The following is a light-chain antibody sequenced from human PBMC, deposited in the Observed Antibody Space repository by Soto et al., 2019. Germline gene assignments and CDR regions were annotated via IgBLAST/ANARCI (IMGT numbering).Light chain of an antibody. V-gene: IGKV1-9*01. CDR1: QGISSS. CDR2: AAS. Sequence: DIQLTQSPSFLSASVGDRVTITCRASQGISSSLGWYQQKPGKAPKLLIYAASTLHSGVPSRFSGSGSGTEFTLTISSLQPEDFATYYWQQLNNYPDTFGQGTKLEIK. J-gene: IGKJ2*01. CDR3: QQLNNYPDT.